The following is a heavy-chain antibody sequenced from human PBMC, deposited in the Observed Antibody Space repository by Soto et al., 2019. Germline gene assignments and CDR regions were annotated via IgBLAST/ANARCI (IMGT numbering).Heavy chain of an antibody. CDR1: GFTFSSYW. V-gene: IGHV3-49*03. J-gene: IGHJ6*02. Sequence: PGGSLRLSCAASGFTFSSYWMSWFRQAPGKGLEWLSFIRSKGYGGTTESAASVRGRFITSRDDSKSIAYLQMNSLKTEDTAVYYCASLTSWSQEYYYGMDVWGQGTTVTVS. D-gene: IGHD2-2*01. CDR2: IRSKGYGGTT. CDR3: ASLTSWSQEYYYGMDV.